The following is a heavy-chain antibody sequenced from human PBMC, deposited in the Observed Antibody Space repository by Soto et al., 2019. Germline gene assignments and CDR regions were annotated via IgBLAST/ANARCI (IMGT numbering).Heavy chain of an antibody. CDR1: GYTFTSYA. V-gene: IGHV1-3*04. J-gene: IGHJ4*02. CDR3: ATSDRRYGDTVDY. D-gene: IGHD4-17*01. CDR2: INTANGNT. Sequence: QVQLVQSGAEMKKPGASMKVSCKASGYTFTSYALHWVRQAPGQRLEWMGWINTANGNTKYSQKFQGRVTITKDTSASTVYIELSSLRSEDTAVYYCATSDRRYGDTVDYWGQGTLVTVSS.